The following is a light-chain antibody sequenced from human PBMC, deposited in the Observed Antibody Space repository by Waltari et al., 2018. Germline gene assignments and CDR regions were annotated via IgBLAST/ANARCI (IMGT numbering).Light chain of an antibody. Sequence: DIVVTQSPDSLTVSLGETATISCKSSQSLLSTSDHRNHLAWYQQKPGQPPNLLIYRASSRESGVSDRFSAYGSGTDFTLTISSLQAEDVAVYYCQQYINPPYTFGQGTKLQI. CDR3: QQYINPPYT. CDR2: RAS. CDR1: QSLLSTSDHRNH. V-gene: IGKV4-1*01. J-gene: IGKJ2*01.